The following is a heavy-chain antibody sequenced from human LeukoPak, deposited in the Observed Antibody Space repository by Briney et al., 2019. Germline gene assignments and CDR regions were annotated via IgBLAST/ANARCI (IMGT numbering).Heavy chain of an antibody. D-gene: IGHD3-10*01. CDR3: TRANMVRGVGLFFDRNWFDP. CDR1: GYTFTGYY. J-gene: IGHJ5*02. V-gene: IGHV1-2*02. Sequence: GASVKVSCKASGYTFTGYYMHWVRQAPGQGLEWMGWINPNSGGTNYAQKFQGRVTMTRDTSIGTAYMELSGLRSDDTAVYYCTRANMVRGVGLFFDRNWFDPWGQGTLVTVSS. CDR2: INPNSGGT.